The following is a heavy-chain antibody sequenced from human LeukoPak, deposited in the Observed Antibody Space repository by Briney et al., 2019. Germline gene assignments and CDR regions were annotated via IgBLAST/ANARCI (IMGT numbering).Heavy chain of an antibody. CDR2: FSRSSSYM. CDR3: ARDFYAYGSGSYYNGFGY. Sequence: GGSLRLSCAASGFTLSTFGMNWVRQPPGKGLGWVSSFSRSSSYMYYADSGKGRFTISRDNAKNSLYLQMNSLRAEDTAVYYCARDFYAYGSGSYYNGFGYWGQGTLVTVSS. D-gene: IGHD3-10*01. V-gene: IGHV3-21*01. J-gene: IGHJ4*02. CDR1: GFTLSTFG.